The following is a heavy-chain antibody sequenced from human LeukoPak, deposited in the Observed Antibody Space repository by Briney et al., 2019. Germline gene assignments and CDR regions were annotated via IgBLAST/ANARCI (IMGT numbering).Heavy chain of an antibody. V-gene: IGHV3-7*02. D-gene: IGHD3-10*01. CDR2: IKQDGSEK. CDR1: GYSFTSYW. J-gene: IGHJ4*02. Sequence: GESLKISCKGSGYSFTSYWIGWVRQMPGKGLEWVANIKQDGSEKYYVDSVKGRFTISRDNAKNSLYLQMNSLRAEDTAVYYCALIWFGELLPAGRDYWGQGTLVTVSS. CDR3: ALIWFGELLPAGRDY.